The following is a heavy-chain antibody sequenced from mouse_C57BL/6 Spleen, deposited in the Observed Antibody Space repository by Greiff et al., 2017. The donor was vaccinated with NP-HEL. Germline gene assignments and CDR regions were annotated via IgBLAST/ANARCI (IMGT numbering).Heavy chain of an antibody. CDR1: GYTFTSYW. D-gene: IGHD1-1*01. V-gene: IGHV1-69*01. CDR2: IDPSDSYT. Sequence: VQLQQPGAELVMPGASVKLSCKASGYTFTSYWMHWVKQRPGQGLEWIGEIDPSDSYTNYNQKFKGKSTLTVDKSSSTAYMQLSSLTSEDSAVYYCARGGGSRFDYWGQGTTLTVSS. J-gene: IGHJ2*01. CDR3: ARGGGSRFDY.